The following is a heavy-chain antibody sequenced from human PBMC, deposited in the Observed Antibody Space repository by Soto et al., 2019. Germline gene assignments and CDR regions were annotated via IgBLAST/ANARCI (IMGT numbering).Heavy chain of an antibody. CDR3: AGEPRGGADDMEV. V-gene: IGHV3-33*08. J-gene: IGHJ6*04. CDR2: IWSDGSRQ. CDR1: RLTFTTYD. Sequence: SLRLSCAASRLTFTTYDMHWVRQAPGKGLEWVALIWSDGSRQFYGDSVKGRFTISRDNSKNTLSLQMNSLRVEDTAVYYCAGEPRGGADDMEVWGKGNTVTVSS. D-gene: IGHD3-16*01.